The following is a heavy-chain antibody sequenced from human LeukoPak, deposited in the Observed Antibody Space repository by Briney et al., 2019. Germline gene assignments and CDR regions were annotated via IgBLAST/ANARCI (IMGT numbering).Heavy chain of an antibody. J-gene: IGHJ2*01. CDR3: ALAGRVPAAIDSWCFDL. CDR1: GYSFTSYW. Sequence: GESLQISCKGSGYSFTSYWIGWVRQLPGKGLEWMGIIYPGDSDTRYSPSFQGQVTISADKSISTAYLQWSSLKASDTAMYYCALAGRVPAAIDSWCFDLWGRGTLVTVPS. V-gene: IGHV5-51*01. D-gene: IGHD2-2*01. CDR2: IYPGDSDT.